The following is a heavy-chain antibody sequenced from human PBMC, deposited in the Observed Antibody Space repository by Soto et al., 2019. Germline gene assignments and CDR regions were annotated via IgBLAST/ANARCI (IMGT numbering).Heavy chain of an antibody. V-gene: IGHV4-34*01. CDR2: INHGGST. CDR1: GGTFSGYY. Sequence: PSETLSLTCAVYGGTFSGYYWSWIRQPPGKGLEWIGEINHGGSTDYNPSLKSRVTISVDTSKNQFSLKLSSVTAADTGIYYCARARITMVREVIKYNMDVWGQGTTVTVSS. CDR3: ARARITMVREVIKYNMDV. J-gene: IGHJ6*02. D-gene: IGHD3-10*01.